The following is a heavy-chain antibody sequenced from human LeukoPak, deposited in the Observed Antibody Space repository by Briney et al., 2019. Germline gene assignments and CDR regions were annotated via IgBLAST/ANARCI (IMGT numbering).Heavy chain of an antibody. D-gene: IGHD5-12*01. J-gene: IGHJ6*04. CDR1: RFTFDDYA. V-gene: IGHV3-43D*04. Sequence: PGGSLRLSCAASRFTFDDYAMNWVRQAPGKGLEWVSLISWDGGSTYYADSVKGRFTISRDNSRHTLYLQMNSLGAEDTALYYCAKDKEYSGFGPILSGYYYGMDVWGKGATVTVSS. CDR2: ISWDGGST. CDR3: AKDKEYSGFGPILSGYYYGMDV.